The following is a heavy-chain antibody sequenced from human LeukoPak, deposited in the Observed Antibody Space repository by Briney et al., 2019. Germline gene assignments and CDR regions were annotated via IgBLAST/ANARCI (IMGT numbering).Heavy chain of an antibody. Sequence: SETLSLTCAVYGGSFSGYYCSWIRQPPGKGLEWIGEINHSGSTNYNPSLKSRVTISVDTSKNQFSLKLSSVTAADTAVYYCARRRVLLGAAAGAHVLPFDYWGQGTLVTVSS. CDR2: INHSGST. V-gene: IGHV4-34*01. CDR3: ARRRVLLGAAAGAHVLPFDY. D-gene: IGHD6-13*01. CDR1: GGSFSGYY. J-gene: IGHJ4*02.